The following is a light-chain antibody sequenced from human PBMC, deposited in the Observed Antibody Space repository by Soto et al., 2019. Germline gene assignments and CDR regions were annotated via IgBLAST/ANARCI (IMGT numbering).Light chain of an antibody. V-gene: IGLV4-60*02. CDR3: ETWDGNTRV. Sequence: QSVLTQSSSASASLGSSVKLTCTLSSGHSSYIIAWHQQQPGKAPRYLMKLEGSGSYNKGSGVPDRFSGSSSGADRYLTISNLQFEDEADYYCETWDGNTRVFGRATKLTVL. J-gene: IGLJ3*02. CDR2: LEGSGSY. CDR1: SGHSSYI.